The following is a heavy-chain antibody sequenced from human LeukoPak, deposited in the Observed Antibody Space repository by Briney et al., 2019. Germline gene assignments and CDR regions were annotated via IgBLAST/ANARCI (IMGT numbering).Heavy chain of an antibody. CDR3: AKSGEMGTRPLDS. CDR2: ISGSGGST. V-gene: IGHV3-23*01. D-gene: IGHD5-24*01. Sequence: PGGSLRLSCAASGFTFSSYAMSWARQAPGKGLEWVSDISGSGGSTYYADSVKGRFTISRDNSKNTLYLQMNSLRAEDTAVYYCAKSGEMGTRPLDSWGRGTLVTVSS. CDR1: GFTFSSYA. J-gene: IGHJ4*02.